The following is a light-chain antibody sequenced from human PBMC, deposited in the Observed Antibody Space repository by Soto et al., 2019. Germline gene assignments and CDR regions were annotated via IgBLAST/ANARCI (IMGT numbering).Light chain of an antibody. CDR3: QKYNSAPFT. CDR1: QGISNY. CDR2: AAS. J-gene: IGKJ3*01. Sequence: DIQMTQSPSSLSASVGDRVAITCRASQGISNYLAWYQQKPGKVPKLLIYAASTLQSGVPSRFSGSGSGTDFTLTISSLLPEDVATYYYQKYNSAPFTFGPGTKVDIK. V-gene: IGKV1-27*01.